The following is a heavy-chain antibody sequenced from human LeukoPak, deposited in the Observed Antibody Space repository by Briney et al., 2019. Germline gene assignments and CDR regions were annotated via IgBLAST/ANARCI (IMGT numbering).Heavy chain of an antibody. J-gene: IGHJ5*02. D-gene: IGHD2-2*01. CDR2: VYHTGNT. V-gene: IGHV4-38-2*01. CDR3: ARDPPWLKPDCTSPGCIVNWFDP. CDR1: GYSIRSGYH. Sequence: PSETLSLTCDVSGYSIRSGYHWGWIRQAPGKGREWIGTVYHTGNTYYDPSLRRRVTISVDTSKNQFSLRLYSVTAADTAVYYCARDPPWLKPDCTSPGCIVNWFDPWGQGTLVTVSS.